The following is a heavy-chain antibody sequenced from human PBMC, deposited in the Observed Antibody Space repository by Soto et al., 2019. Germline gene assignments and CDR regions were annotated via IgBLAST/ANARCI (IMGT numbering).Heavy chain of an antibody. CDR2: IFAILGIA. J-gene: IGHJ3*02. V-gene: IGHV1-69*02. CDR3: GRAQGGAFDI. CDR1: GGTFSSYT. Sequence: QVQLVQSGAEVKKPGSSVKASCKASGGTFSSYTISWVRQAPGQGLEWMGRIFAILGIANYAQKSQGRVTITADKSTSTAYMELSSLRSEDTGVYYCGRAQGGAFDIWGQGTMVTVSS. D-gene: IGHD3-16*01.